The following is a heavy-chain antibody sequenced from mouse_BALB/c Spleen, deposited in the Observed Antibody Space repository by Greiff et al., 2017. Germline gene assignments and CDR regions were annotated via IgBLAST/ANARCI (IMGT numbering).Heavy chain of an antibody. CDR3: ARGNYYGSSDGGFAY. CDR2: ISYDGSN. CDR1: GYSITSGYY. D-gene: IGHD1-1*01. J-gene: IGHJ3*01. V-gene: IGHV3-6*02. Sequence: ESGPGLVKPSQSLSLTCSVTGYSITSGYYWNWIRQFPGNKLEWMGYISYDGSNNYNPSLKNRISITRDTSKNQFFLKLNSVTTEDTATYYCARGNYYGSSDGGFAYWGQGTLVTVSA.